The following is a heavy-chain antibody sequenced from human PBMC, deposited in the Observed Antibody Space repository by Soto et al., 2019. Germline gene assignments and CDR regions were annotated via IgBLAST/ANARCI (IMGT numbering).Heavy chain of an antibody. D-gene: IGHD3-22*01. CDR2: IYHSGST. Sequence: SETLSLTCAVSGGSIGSGGYSWSWIRQPPGKGLEWIGYIYHSGSTYYNPSLKSRVTISVDRSKNQFSLKLSSVTAADTAVYYCARGPPNSIWGQGTLVTVSS. J-gene: IGHJ4*02. V-gene: IGHV4-30-2*01. CDR1: GGSIGSGGYS. CDR3: ARGPPNSI.